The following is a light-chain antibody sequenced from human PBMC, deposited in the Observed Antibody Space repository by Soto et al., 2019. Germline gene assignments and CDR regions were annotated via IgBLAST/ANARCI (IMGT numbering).Light chain of an antibody. J-gene: IGKJ1*01. CDR2: MAS. V-gene: IGKV1-5*03. Sequence: LQMTQSPSTLSASAGDRVTITCRASQSISPYLAWYQQKPGKAPKLLIYMASSLQSGVPSRFSGSGSGTEFTLTISSLQPDDFATYYCQQSNSYPWTFGQGTQVDIK. CDR3: QQSNSYPWT. CDR1: QSISPY.